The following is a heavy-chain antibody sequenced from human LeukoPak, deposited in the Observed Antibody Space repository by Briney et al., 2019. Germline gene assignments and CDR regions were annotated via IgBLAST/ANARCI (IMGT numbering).Heavy chain of an antibody. CDR3: ARDRSSWARDAFDI. CDR1: EFTVSSNY. D-gene: IGHD6-13*01. Sequence: SGGSLRLSCAASEFTVSSNYMSWVRQAQGKGLEWVSVIYSDGSTYYADSVKGRFTISRDNSKNTLYLQMNSLGAEDTAVYYCARDRSSWARDAFDIWGQGTMVTVSS. CDR2: IYSDGST. J-gene: IGHJ3*02. V-gene: IGHV3-53*01.